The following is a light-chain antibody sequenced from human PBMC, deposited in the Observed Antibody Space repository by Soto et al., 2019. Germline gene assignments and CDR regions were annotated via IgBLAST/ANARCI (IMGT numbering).Light chain of an antibody. CDR2: WAS. Sequence: DLVMTQSPDSLAVSLGERATINCKSSQSVLYSSNHKNYLAWYQQKPGQPPKLLIYWASTRESRVPDRFSGSGSGTDFTLTISSLQAEDVAVYYCQQYYSAPYTCGQGPKLEIK. V-gene: IGKV4-1*01. CDR3: QQYYSAPYT. J-gene: IGKJ2*01. CDR1: QSVLYSSNHKNY.